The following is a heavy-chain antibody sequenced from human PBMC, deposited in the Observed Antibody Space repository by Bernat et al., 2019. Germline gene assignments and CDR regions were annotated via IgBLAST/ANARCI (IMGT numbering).Heavy chain of an antibody. CDR3: ARDSSGWGVGAFDI. CDR1: GGSISSGGYS. V-gene: IGHV4-30-2*01. J-gene: IGHJ3*02. Sequence: QLQLQESGSGLVKPSQTLSLTCAVSGGSISSGGYSWSWIRQPPGKGLEWIGYIYHSGSTYYNPSLKSRVTISVDRSKNQFSLKLSSVTAADTAVYYCARDSSGWGVGAFDIWGQGTMVTVSS. CDR2: IYHSGST. D-gene: IGHD6-19*01.